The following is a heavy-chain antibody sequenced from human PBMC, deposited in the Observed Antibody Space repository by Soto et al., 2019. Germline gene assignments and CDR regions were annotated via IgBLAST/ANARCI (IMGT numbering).Heavy chain of an antibody. CDR1: GGSISSSSYY. J-gene: IGHJ4*02. CDR3: ARPRQADTRVDY. Sequence: QLQLQESGPGLVKPSETLSLTCTVSGGSISSSSYYWGWIRQPPGKGLEWIGSIYYSGSTYYNPSLKSRVTISVDTSKNQFSLKLSSVTAADTAVYYCARPRQADTRVDYWGQGTLVTVSS. CDR2: IYYSGST. D-gene: IGHD6-19*01. V-gene: IGHV4-39*01.